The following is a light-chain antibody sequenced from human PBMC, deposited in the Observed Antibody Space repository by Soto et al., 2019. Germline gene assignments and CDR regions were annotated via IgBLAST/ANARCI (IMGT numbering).Light chain of an antibody. CDR3: QQRSSWPFT. CDR2: DAS. Sequence: EIVLTQSPATLSLSPGERATLSCRASRGVSSHFAWYQQKPGQTPRLLIYDASNRATGIPARFSGSGSGTDFTLTISSLEPEDFAVYYCQQRSSWPFTFGPGTKVDIK. CDR1: RGVSSH. V-gene: IGKV3-11*01. J-gene: IGKJ3*01.